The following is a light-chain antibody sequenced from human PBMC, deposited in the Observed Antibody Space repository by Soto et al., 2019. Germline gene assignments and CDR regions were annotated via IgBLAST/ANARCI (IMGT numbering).Light chain of an antibody. V-gene: IGLV2-14*01. CDR3: GSYTSSSTLYV. CDR1: SSDVGGSNY. CDR2: DVN. J-gene: IGLJ1*01. Sequence: QSALTQPASVSGSPGQSITISCTGTSSDVGGSNYVSWYQQHPGKAPKLMIYDVNNRPSGVSNRFSVSKSGNTASLTISGLQAEDEADYYCGSYTSSSTLYVFGTGTKVTVL.